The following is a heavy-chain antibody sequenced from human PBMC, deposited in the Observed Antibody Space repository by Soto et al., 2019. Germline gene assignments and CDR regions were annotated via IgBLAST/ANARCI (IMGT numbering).Heavy chain of an antibody. Sequence: PGGSLRLSCSASGFPFSSYTIYWVRQAPGKGLEYVSSISGDGETIYYADSVRGTFTISRDNSKKTLYLQMSSLRVEDTAMYYCVKGRYIYGRAAFDIWAHGTMVTVSS. CDR1: GFPFSSYT. CDR3: VKGRYIYGRAAFDI. CDR2: ISGDGETI. V-gene: IGHV3-64D*06. J-gene: IGHJ3*02. D-gene: IGHD5-18*01.